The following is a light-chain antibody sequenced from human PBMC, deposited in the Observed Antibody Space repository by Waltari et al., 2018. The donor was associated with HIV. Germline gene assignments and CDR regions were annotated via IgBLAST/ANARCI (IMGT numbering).Light chain of an antibody. CDR3: QQTYSTPT. Sequence: DIQMTQSPSSLSASVGDRVTITCRASQIISNYLNWYQQKPGKAPKLLIYAASSLQSGVPSRFSGSGSGTDFTLTISSLQPEDFVTYYCQQTYSTPTFGQGTKVEIK. V-gene: IGKV1-39*01. CDR2: AAS. CDR1: QIISNY. J-gene: IGKJ1*01.